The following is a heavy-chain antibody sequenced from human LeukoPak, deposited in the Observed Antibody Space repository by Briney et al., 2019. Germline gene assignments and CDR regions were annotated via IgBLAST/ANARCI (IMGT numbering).Heavy chain of an antibody. J-gene: IGHJ4*02. V-gene: IGHV7-4-1*02. D-gene: IGHD2-8*01. Sequence: GASVKVSCKASGYTFTSYAMNWVRQAHGQGLEWMGWINTNTGNPTYAQGFTGRFVFSLDTSVSTAYLQISSLKAEDTAVYYCAKQAILMAQLYYFDYWGQGTLVTVSS. CDR2: INTNTGNP. CDR3: AKQAILMAQLYYFDY. CDR1: GYTFTSYA.